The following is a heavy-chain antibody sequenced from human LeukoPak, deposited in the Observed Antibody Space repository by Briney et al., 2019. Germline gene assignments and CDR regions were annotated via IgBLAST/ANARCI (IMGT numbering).Heavy chain of an antibody. CDR3: ARVREWPNYYYYGMDV. CDR2: IYSGGST. V-gene: IGHV3-66*01. CDR1: GFTVSSNY. J-gene: IGHJ6*02. Sequence: GGSLRLSCAVSGFTVSSNYMSWVRQAPGKGLEWVSVIYSGGSTYYADSVKGRFTISRDNSKNTLYLQMNSLRAEDTAVYYCARVREWPNYYYYGMDVWGQGTTVTVSS. D-gene: IGHD3-3*01.